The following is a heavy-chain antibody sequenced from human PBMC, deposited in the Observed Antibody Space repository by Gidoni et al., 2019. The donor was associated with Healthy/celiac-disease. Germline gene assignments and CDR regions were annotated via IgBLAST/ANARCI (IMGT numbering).Heavy chain of an antibody. Sequence: EVQLLESGGGLVQPGGSLSLSCAASGFTFISYAMSWVRQAPGKGLEWVSAIRGSGGSTYYADSGKGRFTISRDNSKNTLYLQMNSLRAEDTAVYYCAKEGVSSGYYYDPFDYWGQGTLVTVSS. D-gene: IGHD3-22*01. V-gene: IGHV3-23*01. CDR1: GFTFISYA. J-gene: IGHJ4*02. CDR2: IRGSGGST. CDR3: AKEGVSSGYYYDPFDY.